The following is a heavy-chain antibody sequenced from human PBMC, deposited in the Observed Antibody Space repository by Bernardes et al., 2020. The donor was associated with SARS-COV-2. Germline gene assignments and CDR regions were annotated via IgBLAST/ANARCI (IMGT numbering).Heavy chain of an antibody. CDR2: IWYDGSNK. D-gene: IGHD6-19*01. CDR1: GFTFRSYG. Sequence: GGSLRLSCAASGFTFRSYGMHWVRQAPGKGLEWVAVIWYDGSNKYYTDSVKGRFTISRDNSKNTLYLQMNSLRAEDTAVYYCARDLSGVAGYFDYWGQGTLVTVSA. J-gene: IGHJ4*02. CDR3: ARDLSGVAGYFDY. V-gene: IGHV3-33*01.